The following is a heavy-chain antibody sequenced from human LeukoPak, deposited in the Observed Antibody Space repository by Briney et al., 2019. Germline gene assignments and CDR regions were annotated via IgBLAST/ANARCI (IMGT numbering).Heavy chain of an antibody. J-gene: IGHJ6*02. Sequence: PGGSLRLSCAASGFTFSNYAMTWVRQAPGKGLERVSAISGSGGSTYYADSVKGRFTISRDNSKNTLYLQMNSLRAEDTAVYYCAKAGDFWSGYYYYYYGVDVWGQGTTVTVSS. CDR2: ISGSGGST. CDR1: GFTFSNYA. D-gene: IGHD3-3*01. CDR3: AKAGDFWSGYYYYYYGVDV. V-gene: IGHV3-23*01.